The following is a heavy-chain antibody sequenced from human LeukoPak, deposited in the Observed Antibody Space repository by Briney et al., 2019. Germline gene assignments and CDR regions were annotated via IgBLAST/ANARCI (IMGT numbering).Heavy chain of an antibody. D-gene: IGHD2-15*01. Sequence: GGSLRLSCAASGFTFSSYAMNWVRQTPGKGLEWVSATSGSGNTYHADSVKGRFTISRDNSKNTPYLQMNSLRAEDTALYYCAKVAVVGATFHAFDIWGQGTMVTVSS. V-gene: IGHV3-23*01. CDR3: AKVAVVGATFHAFDI. J-gene: IGHJ3*02. CDR1: GFTFSSYA. CDR2: TSGSGNT.